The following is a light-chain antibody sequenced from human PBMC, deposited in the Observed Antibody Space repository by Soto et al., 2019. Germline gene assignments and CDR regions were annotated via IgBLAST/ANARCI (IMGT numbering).Light chain of an antibody. CDR2: DAS. Sequence: EIVLTQSPATLSLSPGERATLSCRASQSVSSYLAWYQQKPGQAPRLLIYDASNRATGIPARFSGSGSGTDFTLTISSLEPEDFAVYYCQQYGSSPPYTFGQGTNLEIK. CDR3: QQYGSSPPYT. J-gene: IGKJ2*01. V-gene: IGKV3-11*01. CDR1: QSVSSY.